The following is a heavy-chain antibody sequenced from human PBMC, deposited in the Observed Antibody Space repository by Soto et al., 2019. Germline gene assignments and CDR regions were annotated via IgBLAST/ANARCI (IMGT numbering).Heavy chain of an antibody. Sequence: EVQLLESGGGLVQPGGSLRLSCAASGFTFSSYAMSWVRQAPGKGLEWVSAISGSGGSTYYADSVKGRFTISRDNSKNTLYLQMNSLRAEDTAVYYCAKGLTPRRRPVAGFAFDIWGQGTMVTVSS. CDR1: GFTFSSYA. CDR3: AKGLTPRRRPVAGFAFDI. J-gene: IGHJ3*02. D-gene: IGHD6-19*01. V-gene: IGHV3-23*01. CDR2: ISGSGGST.